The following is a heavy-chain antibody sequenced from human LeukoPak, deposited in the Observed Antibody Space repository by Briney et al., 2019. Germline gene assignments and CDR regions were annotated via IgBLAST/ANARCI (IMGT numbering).Heavy chain of an antibody. CDR2: MNPNSGNT. D-gene: IGHD2-2*01. CDR1: GYTFTSYD. V-gene: IGHV1-8*01. Sequence: ASVKVSCKASGYTFTSYDINWVRQATGQGLEWMGWMNPNSGNTEFAQKFQGRVTMTRNTSISTDYMELSSLRYEATAVYYCARGPTQVVVLGYYYMDVWGKGTTVTVSS. CDR3: ARGPTQVVVLGYYYMDV. J-gene: IGHJ6*03.